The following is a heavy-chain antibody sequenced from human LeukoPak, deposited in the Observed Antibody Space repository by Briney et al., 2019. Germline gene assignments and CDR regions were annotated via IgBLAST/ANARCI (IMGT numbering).Heavy chain of an antibody. V-gene: IGHV1-2*02. CDR1: GYTFTVYY. D-gene: IGHD2-2*01. CDR3: ARDYHGDIVVTFDY. Sequence: ASVKVSFKASGYTFTVYYMHWVRQAPGQGLEWMGWINPNSGGTNYAQKFQGRVTMTRDTSISTAYMELSRLRSDDTAVYYCARDYHGDIVVTFDYRGQGTLVTVSS. CDR2: INPNSGGT. J-gene: IGHJ4*02.